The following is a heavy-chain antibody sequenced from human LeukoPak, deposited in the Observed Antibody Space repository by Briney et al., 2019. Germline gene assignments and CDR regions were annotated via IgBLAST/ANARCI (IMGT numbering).Heavy chain of an antibody. CDR1: GFTFSSYE. V-gene: IGHV3-48*03. D-gene: IGHD3-10*01. J-gene: IGHJ4*02. Sequence: GGSLRLSCAASGFTFSSYEMHWVRQAPGKGLEWVSYISSSDSTIYYADSVKGRFTISRDNSKNTLYLQMNSLRAEDTAVYYCAKDYYYGSENLSYYFDYWGQGTLVTVSS. CDR2: ISSSDSTI. CDR3: AKDYYYGSENLSYYFDY.